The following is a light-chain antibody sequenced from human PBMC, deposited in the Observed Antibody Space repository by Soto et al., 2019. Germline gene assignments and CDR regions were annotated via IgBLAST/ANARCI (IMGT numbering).Light chain of an antibody. V-gene: IGLV1-40*01. CDR2: GST. CDR3: HSYDSSLTVVL. Sequence: QSVLTQPPSVSGATGQRVTISCTGSNSNIGAGYDVNWYQQLPGLVPKLLIYGSTRRPSGVPERFSGSKSDTSASLASTGLQAEDEAHYYCHSYDSSLTVVLFGGGTQLTVL. J-gene: IGLJ7*01. CDR1: NSNIGAGYD.